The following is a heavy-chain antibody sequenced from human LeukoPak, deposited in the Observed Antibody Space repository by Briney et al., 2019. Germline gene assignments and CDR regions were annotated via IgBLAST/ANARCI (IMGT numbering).Heavy chain of an antibody. CDR2: ISAYNGNT. CDR3: ARGPALFTMVRGVIDFDY. Sequence: ASVRVSCKASGYTFTSYGISWVRQAPGQGLEWMGWISAYNGNTNYAQKLQGRVTMTTDTSTSTAYMELRSLRSDDTAVYYCARGPALFTMVRGVIDFDYWGQGTLVTVSS. J-gene: IGHJ4*02. D-gene: IGHD3-10*01. CDR1: GYTFTSYG. V-gene: IGHV1-18*04.